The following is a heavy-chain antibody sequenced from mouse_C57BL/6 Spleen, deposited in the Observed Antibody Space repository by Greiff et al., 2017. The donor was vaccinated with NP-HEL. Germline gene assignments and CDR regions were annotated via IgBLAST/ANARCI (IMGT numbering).Heavy chain of an antibody. D-gene: IGHD2-1*01. CDR3: AIGNDAMDY. CDR1: GYTFTSYW. CDR2: IYPGSGST. J-gene: IGHJ4*01. Sequence: VQLQQSGAELVKPGASVKMSCKASGYTFTSYWITWVKQRPGQGLEWIGDIYPGSGSTNYNEKCKSKATLTVDTSSSTAYMQLSSLTSEDSAVYYCAIGNDAMDYWGQGTSVTVSS. V-gene: IGHV1-55*01.